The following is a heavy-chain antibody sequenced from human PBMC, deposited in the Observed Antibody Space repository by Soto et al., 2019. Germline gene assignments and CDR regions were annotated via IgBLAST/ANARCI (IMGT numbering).Heavy chain of an antibody. CDR2: IYPGDSET. J-gene: IGHJ6*02. CDR1: GYSFTTYR. CDR3: ARTAAAGKYYYGVAV. Sequence: LGESLKISCKGSGYSFTTYRIGWIRQMPGKGLEWMGIIYPGDSETRYSPSFQGQVTISADKSNTTAYLQWSGLKASDTSMYYCARTAAAGKYYYGVAVWGQGTTVTVSS. D-gene: IGHD6-13*01. V-gene: IGHV5-51*01.